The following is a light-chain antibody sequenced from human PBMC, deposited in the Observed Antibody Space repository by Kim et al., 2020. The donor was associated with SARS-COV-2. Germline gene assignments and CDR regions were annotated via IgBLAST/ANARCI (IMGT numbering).Light chain of an antibody. CDR3: QVWDSDNDDRV. CDR2: RDF. Sequence: APGKAARLTCGGRGIGTKSVHWYQQRPGQAPILVIYRDFDRPGGIPARFSGSNSANTATLIIRGVEAGDEADYYCQVWDSDNDDRVFGGGTQLTVL. V-gene: IGLV3-21*04. CDR1: GIGTKS. J-gene: IGLJ3*02.